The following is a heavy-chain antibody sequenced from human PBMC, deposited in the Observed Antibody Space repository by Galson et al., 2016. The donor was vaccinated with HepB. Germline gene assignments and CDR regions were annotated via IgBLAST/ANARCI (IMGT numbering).Heavy chain of an antibody. J-gene: IGHJ4*02. D-gene: IGHD5/OR15-5a*01. CDR3: AKSIEGKRSVYVGVDY. CDR1: GFIFDDYA. V-gene: IGHV3-43D*03. CDR2: ISWDGGKI. Sequence: SLRLSCAASGFIFDDYAMHWVRQAPGKGLEWVSLISWDGGKIYYTNSVKGRFTISRDNSKNSLCLQMNNLRSEDTALYFCAKSIEGKRSVYVGVDYWGQGTLVTVSS.